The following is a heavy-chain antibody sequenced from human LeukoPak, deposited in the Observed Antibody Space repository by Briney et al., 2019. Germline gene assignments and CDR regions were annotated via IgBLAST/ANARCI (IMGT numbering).Heavy chain of an antibody. D-gene: IGHD1-26*01. CDR3: AGTRVGDY. CDR1: GYTFSSHW. Sequence: GGSLRLSCAASGYTFSSHWMHWVRQAPGKGLVWVSRINSDGSSTNYADSVKGRFTISRDNAKNTLYLQINSLRAEDTAVYYCAGTRVGDYWGQGTLVTVSS. J-gene: IGHJ4*02. CDR2: INSDGSST. V-gene: IGHV3-74*01.